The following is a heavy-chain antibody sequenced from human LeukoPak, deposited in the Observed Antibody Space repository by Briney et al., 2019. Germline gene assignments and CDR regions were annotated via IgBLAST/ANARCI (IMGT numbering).Heavy chain of an antibody. CDR2: ISSSSSYI. V-gene: IGHV3-21*01. Sequence: GGSLRLSCPASGFTFSTYNMNWVRQAPGKGLEWVSSISSSSSYIYYADSVKGRFTISRDNAKNSLYLQMNSLRAEDTAVYYCARDLTAHSYGYIEAFDIWGQGTMVTVSS. J-gene: IGHJ3*02. CDR3: ARDLTAHSYGYIEAFDI. D-gene: IGHD5-18*01. CDR1: GFTFSTYN.